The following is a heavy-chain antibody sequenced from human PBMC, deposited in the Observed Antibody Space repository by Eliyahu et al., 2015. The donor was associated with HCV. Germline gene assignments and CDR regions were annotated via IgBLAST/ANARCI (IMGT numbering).Heavy chain of an antibody. V-gene: IGHV3-53*01. CDR3: ARENSSSFSFWEREYYFDY. Sequence: EVQLVESGGGLIQPGGSLRLSCAASGFTVSSNYMSWVRQAPGKGLEWVSVIYSGGSTYYADSVKGRFTISRDNSKNTLYLQMNSLRAEDTAVYYCARENSSSFSFWEREYYFDYWGQGTLVTVSS. CDR1: GFTVSSNY. CDR2: IYSGGST. D-gene: IGHD6-6*01. J-gene: IGHJ4*02.